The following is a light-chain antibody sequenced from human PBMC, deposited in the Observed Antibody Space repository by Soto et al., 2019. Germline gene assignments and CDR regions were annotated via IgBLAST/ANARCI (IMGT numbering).Light chain of an antibody. V-gene: IGKV4-1*01. Sequence: DILLTHSPYSLAVSLGERATINCKSSQSVLYSSNNKNYLAWYQQKPGQPPKLLIYWASTRESGVPDRFSGSGSATDFTLTISSLQAEDVAVYYCQQYYSTPRTFGQGTRWIS. J-gene: IGKJ1*01. CDR3: QQYYSTPRT. CDR2: WAS. CDR1: QSVLYSSNNKNY.